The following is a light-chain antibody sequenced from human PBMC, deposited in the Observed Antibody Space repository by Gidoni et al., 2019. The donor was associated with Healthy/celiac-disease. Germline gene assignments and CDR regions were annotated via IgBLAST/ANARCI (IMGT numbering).Light chain of an antibody. J-gene: IGKJ4*01. CDR2: GAS. CDR3: QRHKNWRPLT. CDR1: QSVSSN. Sequence: EIVLTQSPASLSVSPGERATLSCRASQSVSSNLAWYQQKPGQAPSRLIYGASTRATAIPVRLTGSGSGTELTLTISSLQSEYFEVDYCQRHKNWRPLTFGGGTKVEIK. V-gene: IGKV3-15*01.